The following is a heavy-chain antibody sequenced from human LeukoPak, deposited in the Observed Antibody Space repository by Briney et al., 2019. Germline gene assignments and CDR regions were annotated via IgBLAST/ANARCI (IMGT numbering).Heavy chain of an antibody. CDR2: ISSSGSTI. V-gene: IGHV3-48*03. Sequence: GGSLRLSCAASGFTFSSYEMNWVRQAPGKGLEWVSYISSSGSTIYYAGSVKGRFTISRDNAKNSLYLQMNSLRAEDTAVYYCARPSGEVGNWVYHLWGQGTLVTVSS. CDR3: ARPSGEVGNWVYHL. J-gene: IGHJ5*02. CDR1: GFTFSSYE. D-gene: IGHD1-1*01.